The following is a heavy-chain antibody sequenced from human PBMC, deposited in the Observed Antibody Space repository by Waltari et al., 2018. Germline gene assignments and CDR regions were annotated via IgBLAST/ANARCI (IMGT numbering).Heavy chain of an antibody. CDR2: MYSGGST. V-gene: IGHV3-53*01. CDR3: ARDPSGSYHFDY. J-gene: IGHJ4*02. D-gene: IGHD1-26*01. Sequence: EVQLVESGGGLIQPGGSLRLSCAASGFTVSSNYMSWVRQAPGKGLEWVSVMYSGGSTYYADSVKGRFTISRDNSKNTLYLQMNNLRVEDTAVYYCARDPSGSYHFDYWGQGTLVIVSS. CDR1: GFTVSSNY.